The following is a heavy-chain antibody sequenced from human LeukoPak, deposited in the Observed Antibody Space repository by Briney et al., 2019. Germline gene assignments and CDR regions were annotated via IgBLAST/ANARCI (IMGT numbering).Heavy chain of an antibody. CDR3: ARHGSSIAARSSRMDV. V-gene: IGHV4-34*01. CDR1: GGSFSGYY. CDR2: INHSGST. Sequence: SETLSLTCAVYGGSFSGYYWSWIRQPPGKGLEWIGEINHSGSTNYNPSLKSRVTISVDTSKNQFSLKLSSVTAADTAVYYCARHGSSIAARSSRMDVWGKGTTVTVSS. D-gene: IGHD6-6*01. J-gene: IGHJ6*03.